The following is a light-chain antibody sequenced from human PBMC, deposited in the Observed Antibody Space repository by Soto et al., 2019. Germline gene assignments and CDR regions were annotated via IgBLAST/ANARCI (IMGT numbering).Light chain of an antibody. CDR3: QQYNSYSWT. J-gene: IGKJ1*01. CDR2: KAS. Sequence: DIQMTQSPSTLSGSVGDRVTITCRASQTISSWLAWYQQKPGKAPKLLIYKASTLKSGVPSGFSGSGSGTEFTLTISSLQPDDFATYYCQQYNSYSWTFGQGTKVDIK. CDR1: QTISSW. V-gene: IGKV1-5*03.